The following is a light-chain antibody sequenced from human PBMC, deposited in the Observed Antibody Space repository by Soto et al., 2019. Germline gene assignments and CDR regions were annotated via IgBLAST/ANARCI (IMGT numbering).Light chain of an antibody. J-gene: IGKJ2*01. CDR3: QQSYHPPYT. CDR2: SAS. Sequence: DTQMTQSPSPLAASVGDRVIISCRASQDISNSLNWYQQRPGEAPKLLIYSASSLQTGVPSRFRGSGSGTDFTLTVDSLQPEDFATYFCQQSYHPPYTFGQGTK. CDR1: QDISNS. V-gene: IGKV1-39*01.